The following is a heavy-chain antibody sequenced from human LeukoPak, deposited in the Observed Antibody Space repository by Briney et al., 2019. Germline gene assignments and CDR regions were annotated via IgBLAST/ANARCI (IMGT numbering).Heavy chain of an antibody. CDR2: IIPIFGTA. CDR3: ARVMGRYYDSSGYYQQGPFDY. V-gene: IGHV1-69*05. J-gene: IGHJ4*02. Sequence: ASVKVSCKASGGTFSSYAISWVRQAPGQGLEWMGGIIPIFGTANYAQKFQGRVTITTDESTSTAYMELSSLRSEGTAVYYCARVMGRYYDSSGYYQQGPFDYWGQGTLVTVSS. D-gene: IGHD3-22*01. CDR1: GGTFSSYA.